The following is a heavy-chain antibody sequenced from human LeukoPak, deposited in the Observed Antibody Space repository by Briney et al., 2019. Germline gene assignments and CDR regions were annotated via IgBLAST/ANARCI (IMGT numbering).Heavy chain of an antibody. J-gene: IGHJ4*02. Sequence: QSGRSLRLSCAASGFTFSSYGMHWVRQAPGKGLEWVAVIWYDGSNKYYADSVKGRFTISRDNSKNTLYLQMNSLRAEDTAVDYCARDEGSSGYLGSDYWGQGTLVTVSS. CDR3: ARDEGSSGYLGSDY. D-gene: IGHD3-22*01. V-gene: IGHV3-33*01. CDR2: IWYDGSNK. CDR1: GFTFSSYG.